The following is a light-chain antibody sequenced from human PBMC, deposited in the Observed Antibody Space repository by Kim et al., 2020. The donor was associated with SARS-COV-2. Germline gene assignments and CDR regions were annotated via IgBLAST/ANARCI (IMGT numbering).Light chain of an antibody. CDR1: QSVSSN. Sequence: ATLSVSPGESATLSCRASQSVSSNLAWYQQKPGQAPRLLIYGASTRATGIPARFSGSGSGTEFTLTISSLQSEDFAVYYCQQGWTFGQGTKVDIK. CDR2: GAS. V-gene: IGKV3-15*01. J-gene: IGKJ1*01. CDR3: QQGWT.